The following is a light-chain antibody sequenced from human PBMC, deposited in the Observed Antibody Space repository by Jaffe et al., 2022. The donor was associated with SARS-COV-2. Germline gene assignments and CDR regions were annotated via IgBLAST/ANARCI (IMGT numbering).Light chain of an antibody. Sequence: QSVLTQPPSASGTPGQRVSISCSGSSSNIGSNYVSWYQHLPRMAPKLLIYRDNQRPSGVPDRFSGSKSGTSASLAISGLRSEDEADYYCAAWDDSLSGSWVFGGGTKLTVL. CDR2: RDN. CDR3: AAWDDSLSGSWV. CDR1: SSNIGSNY. V-gene: IGLV1-47*01. J-gene: IGLJ3*02.